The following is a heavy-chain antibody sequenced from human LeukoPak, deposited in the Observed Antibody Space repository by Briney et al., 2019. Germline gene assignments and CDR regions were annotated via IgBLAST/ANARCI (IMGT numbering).Heavy chain of an antibody. V-gene: IGHV3-64*01. D-gene: IGHD5-24*01. J-gene: IGHJ4*02. CDR2: ISSNGGSI. CDR3: ARGGGYNSGDY. CDR1: GFTFSSYA. Sequence: GGSLRLSCAASGFTFSSYAMHWVREALGRGLEYVSAISSNGGSIYYANSVRGRFTISRDNSKNTLYLQMGSLRAEDMAVYYCARGGGYNSGDYGGQGTLVTVSS.